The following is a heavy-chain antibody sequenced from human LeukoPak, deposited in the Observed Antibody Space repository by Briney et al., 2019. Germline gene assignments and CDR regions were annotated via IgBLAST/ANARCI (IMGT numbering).Heavy chain of an antibody. CDR1: GYTFTGYY. D-gene: IGHD3-22*01. CDR3: ARDPNYYDSSGYPYNWFDP. V-gene: IGHV1-2*02. Sequence: ASVKVSCKASGYTFTGYYMHWVRQAPGQGLEWMGWINPNSGGTNYAQKFQGRVTMTRDTSISTAYMELSRLRSDDTAVYYCARDPNYYDSSGYPYNWFDPWGRGTLVTVSS. CDR2: INPNSGGT. J-gene: IGHJ5*02.